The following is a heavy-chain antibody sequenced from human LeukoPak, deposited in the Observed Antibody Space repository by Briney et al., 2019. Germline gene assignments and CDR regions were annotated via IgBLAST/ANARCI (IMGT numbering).Heavy chain of an antibody. V-gene: IGHV3-30*02. D-gene: IGHD2-8*02. CDR2: IRYDESDK. CDR3: AKDFYWAFDY. J-gene: IGHJ4*02. CDR1: GFTFSHYG. Sequence: GGSLRLSCATSGFTFSHYGMHWVRQAPGRGLDWVAHIRYDESDKYYADSVKGRFTISRDISKNTVYLQMNSLRVEDTAVYYCAKDFYWAFDYWGRGTLVTVSS.